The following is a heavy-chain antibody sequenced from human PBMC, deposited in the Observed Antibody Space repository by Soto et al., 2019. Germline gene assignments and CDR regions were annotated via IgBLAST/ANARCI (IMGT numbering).Heavy chain of an antibody. CDR3: TRDLHGDWNYGES. Sequence: EMQLVESGGGLVQPGGSPRLSCAASGFIFSSYWMSWVRQAPGRGLEWVANIKQDGSEKYYLDSVKGRFTISRDNAKTSLYLLMNSLRAEDTADYYCTRDLHGDWNYGESWGQGTLVTVSS. J-gene: IGHJ5*02. D-gene: IGHD1-7*01. CDR1: GFIFSSYW. V-gene: IGHV3-7*03. CDR2: IKQDGSEK.